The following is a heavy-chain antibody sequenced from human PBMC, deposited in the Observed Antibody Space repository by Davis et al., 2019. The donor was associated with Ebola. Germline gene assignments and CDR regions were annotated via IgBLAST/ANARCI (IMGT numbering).Heavy chain of an antibody. V-gene: IGHV4-39*07. Sequence: GSLRLSCTVSGGSISSSSHYWGWIRQPPGKGLEWIGNIYYSGSTYYNPSLKSRVAMSVDTSKNQFSLKLSSVTAADTAVYYCARVVQYYYDSSGYSTPYYFDYWGQGTLVTVSS. CDR3: ARVVQYYYDSSGYSTPYYFDY. CDR1: GGSISSSSHY. CDR2: IYYSGST. J-gene: IGHJ4*02. D-gene: IGHD3-22*01.